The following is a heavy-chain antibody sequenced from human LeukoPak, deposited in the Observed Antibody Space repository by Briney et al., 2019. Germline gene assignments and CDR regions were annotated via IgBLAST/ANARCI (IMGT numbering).Heavy chain of an antibody. CDR3: AKGDTIGFYGGTPPLY. CDR2: ISGSGGST. D-gene: IGHD4-23*01. CDR1: GFAFSSYA. Sequence: PGGSLRLSCAASGFAFSSYAMSWVRQAPGKGLEWVSAISGSGGSTYYADSVKGRFTISRDNSKNTLYLQMNSLRAEDTAVYYCAKGDTIGFYGGTPPLYWGQGTLVTVSS. J-gene: IGHJ4*02. V-gene: IGHV3-23*01.